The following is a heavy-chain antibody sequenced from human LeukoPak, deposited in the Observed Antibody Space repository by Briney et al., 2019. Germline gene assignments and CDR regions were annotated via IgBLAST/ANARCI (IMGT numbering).Heavy chain of an antibody. Sequence: GGSLRLSCAASGFTFSSYGMHWVRQAPGKGLEWVAVISYDGSNKYYADSVKGRFTISRDNSKNTLYVQMNSLRAEDTAVYYCAKDIYDSSGYLAYEIDYWGQGTLVTVSS. J-gene: IGHJ4*02. D-gene: IGHD3-22*01. V-gene: IGHV3-30*18. CDR2: ISYDGSNK. CDR1: GFTFSSYG. CDR3: AKDIYDSSGYLAYEIDY.